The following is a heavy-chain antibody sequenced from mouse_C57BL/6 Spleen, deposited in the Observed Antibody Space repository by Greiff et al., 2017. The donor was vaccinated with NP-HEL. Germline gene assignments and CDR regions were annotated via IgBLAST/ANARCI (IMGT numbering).Heavy chain of an antibody. J-gene: IGHJ4*01. Sequence: VQLQQSGPELVKPGASVKISCKASGYSFTSYYIHWVQQRPGQGLEWIGWIYPGSGNTKYNEQFKGKATLTADTSSSTAYMQLSSLTSDDSAVYYCARGDYGSSLHYYAMDYWGQGTSVTVSS. CDR3: ARGDYGSSLHYYAMDY. CDR1: GYSFTSYY. D-gene: IGHD1-1*01. V-gene: IGHV1-66*01. CDR2: IYPGSGNT.